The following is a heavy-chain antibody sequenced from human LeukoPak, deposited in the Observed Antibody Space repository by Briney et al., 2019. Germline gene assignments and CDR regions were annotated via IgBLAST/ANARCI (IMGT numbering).Heavy chain of an antibody. D-gene: IGHD2-8*01. CDR2: ISGSGGST. J-gene: IGHJ4*02. CDR3: AKDYLYCTNGVCLLYYFDY. CDR1: GFTFSSHA. Sequence: GGSLRLSCAASGFTFSSHAMSWVRQAPGKGLEWVSAISGSGGSTYYADSVKGRFTISRDNSKNTLYLQMNSLRAEDTAVYYCAKDYLYCTNGVCLLYYFDYWGQGTLVTVSS. V-gene: IGHV3-23*01.